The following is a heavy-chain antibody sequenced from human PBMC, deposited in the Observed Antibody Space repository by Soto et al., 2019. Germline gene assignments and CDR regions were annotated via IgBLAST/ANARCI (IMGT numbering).Heavy chain of an antibody. CDR2: ISYDGSNK. CDR1: GFTFSSYG. J-gene: IGHJ5*02. Sequence: HPGGSLRLSCAASGFTFSSYGMHWVRQAPGKGLEWVAVISYDGSNKYYADSVKGRFTISRDNSKNTLYLQLNSLRPEDTAVYYCAKDSIMEYGNWFDPWGQGTLVTVSS. D-gene: IGHD3-16*01. V-gene: IGHV3-30*18. CDR3: AKDSIMEYGNWFDP.